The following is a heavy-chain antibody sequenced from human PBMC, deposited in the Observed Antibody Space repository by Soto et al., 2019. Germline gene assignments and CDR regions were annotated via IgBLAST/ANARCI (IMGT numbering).Heavy chain of an antibody. J-gene: IGHJ6*02. CDR2: IYHNGET. V-gene: IGHV4-59*01. CDR3: ARDKGGEFMKGSGMDV. CDR1: GDSITAYY. Sequence: QMQLQESGPGLVKPSETLCLICSVSGDSITAYYLSWLRQSPGKELEWIGYIYHNGETNYNPSLKGGVTTSPDTSNTQFSLRRSSVTAADTGVYYGARDKGGEFMKGSGMDVWGQGTTVIVSS. D-gene: IGHD3-10*01.